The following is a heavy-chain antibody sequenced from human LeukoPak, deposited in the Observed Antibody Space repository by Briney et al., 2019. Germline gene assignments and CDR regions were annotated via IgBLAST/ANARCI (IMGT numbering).Heavy chain of an antibody. J-gene: IGHJ4*02. CDR1: GFTFSTYW. Sequence: GGSLRLSCAASGFTFSTYWMHWVRQVPGKGLVWVSRINSDGSTTTNADSVKGRFTISRHNAKNTLYLQMNSLRAEDTALYYCARVGGPGWYGYWGQGTLVTVSS. CDR3: ARVGGPGWYGY. V-gene: IGHV3-74*03. D-gene: IGHD6-19*01. CDR2: INSDGSTT.